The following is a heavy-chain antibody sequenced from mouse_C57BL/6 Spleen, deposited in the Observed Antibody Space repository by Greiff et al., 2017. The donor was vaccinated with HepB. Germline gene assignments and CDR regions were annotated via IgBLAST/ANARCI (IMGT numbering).Heavy chain of an antibody. CDR2: IDPNSCCT. CDR1: GSTFTSYW. J-gene: IGHJ3*01. V-gene: IGHV1-72*01. D-gene: IGHD2-3*01. CDR3: ARWELYDIEGFAY. Sequence: VQLQQPGAELVKPGASVKLSCKASGSTFTSYWMHWVKQRPGRGLEWIGRIDPNSCCTKYNEKFESKATLTVDKPSSTAYMQLSSLTSEDSAVYYCARWELYDIEGFAYWGQGTLVTVSA.